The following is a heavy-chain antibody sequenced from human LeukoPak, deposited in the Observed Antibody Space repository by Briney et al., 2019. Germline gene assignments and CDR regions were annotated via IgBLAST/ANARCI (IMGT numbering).Heavy chain of an antibody. J-gene: IGHJ6*02. CDR2: INANSKTI. CDR1: RFTFSDFS. Sequence: GGSLRLSCAASRFTFSDFSMNWVRQAPGKGLEDIAYINANSKTIWYADSVKGRFTISRDNAKNSLYLQMNSLRVEDTAVYYCARLRYYGMDVWGQGTTVTVSS. V-gene: IGHV3-48*01. CDR3: ARLRYYGMDV.